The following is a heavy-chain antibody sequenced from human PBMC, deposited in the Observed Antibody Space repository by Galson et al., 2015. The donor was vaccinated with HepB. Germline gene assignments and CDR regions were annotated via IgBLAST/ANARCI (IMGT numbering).Heavy chain of an antibody. CDR3: AQPTLVDTAMVTYYYGMDV. Sequence: SVKVSCKASGYTFTSYYMHWVRQAPGQGLEWMGIINPSGGSTSYAQKFQGRVTMTRDTSTSTVYMELSSLRSEDTAVYYCAQPTLVDTAMVTYYYGMDVWGQGTTVTVSS. CDR1: GYTFTSYY. D-gene: IGHD5-18*01. V-gene: IGHV1-46*03. J-gene: IGHJ6*02. CDR2: INPSGGST.